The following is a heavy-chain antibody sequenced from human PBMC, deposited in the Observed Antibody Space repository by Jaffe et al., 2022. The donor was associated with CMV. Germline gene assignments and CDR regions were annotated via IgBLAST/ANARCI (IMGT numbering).Heavy chain of an antibody. CDR3: VKDRGSSRENYYYGMDV. CDR1: GFTFDDYA. CDR2: ISWNSGSI. J-gene: IGHJ6*02. Sequence: EVQLVESGGGLVQPGRSLRLSCAASGFTFDDYAMHWVRQAPGKGLEWVSGISWNSGSIGYADSVKGRFTISRDNAKNSLYLQMNSLRAEDTALYYCVKDRGSSRENYYYGMDVWGQGTTVTVSS. D-gene: IGHD6-6*01. V-gene: IGHV3-9*01.